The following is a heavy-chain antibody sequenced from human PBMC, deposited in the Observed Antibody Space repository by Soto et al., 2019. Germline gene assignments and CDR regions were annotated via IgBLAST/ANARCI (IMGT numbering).Heavy chain of an antibody. J-gene: IGHJ6*02. CDR2: IIPIFGTA. D-gene: IGHD2-8*01. V-gene: IGHV1-69*06. CDR1: GGPFISYA. Sequence: GXSVKVSCNAAGGPFISYAIIWVRQAPGQGLEWMGGIIPIFGTANYAQKFQGRVTITADKSTSTAYMELSSLRSEDTAVYYCARDVMGGTSGYDYGMDVWGQGTTVTVSS. CDR3: ARDVMGGTSGYDYGMDV.